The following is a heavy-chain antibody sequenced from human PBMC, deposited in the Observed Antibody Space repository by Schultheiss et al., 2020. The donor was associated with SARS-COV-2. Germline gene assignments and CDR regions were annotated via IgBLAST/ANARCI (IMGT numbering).Heavy chain of an antibody. CDR3: ARRDGYNYYFDY. Sequence: SETLSLTCTVSGGSISSSSYYWGWIRQPPGKGLEWIGSIYYSGSTYYNPSLKSRVTISVDTSKNQFSLKLSSVTAADTAVYYCARRDGYNYYFDYWGQGTLVTVCS. CDR2: IYYSGST. CDR1: GGSISSSSYY. D-gene: IGHD5-24*01. J-gene: IGHJ4*02. V-gene: IGHV4-39*07.